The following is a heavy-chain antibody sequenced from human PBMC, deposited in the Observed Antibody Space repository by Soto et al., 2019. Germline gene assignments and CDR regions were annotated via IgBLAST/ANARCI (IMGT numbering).Heavy chain of an antibody. CDR2: ISGSGGST. CDR1: GFTFSNYA. D-gene: IGHD3-3*01. Sequence: VQLLESGGGLVQPGGSLRLSCAASGFTFSNYAMSWVRQPPGKGLEWVSAISGSGGSTYYADSVKGEFTISRDNSKQTLYLQVNSLRAEDSAISYCVRDKESVSYFNFWSGADAFDIWGQGTMVIVSS. CDR3: VRDKESVSYFNFWSGADAFDI. V-gene: IGHV3-23*01. J-gene: IGHJ3*02.